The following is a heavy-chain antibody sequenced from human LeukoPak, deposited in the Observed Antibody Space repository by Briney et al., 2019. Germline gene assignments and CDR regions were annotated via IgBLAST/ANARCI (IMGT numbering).Heavy chain of an antibody. CDR2: INPNSGGT. Sequence: GASVKVSCKASGYTFTGQYLNRVRQAPGQGLEWMGWINPNSGGTKFAQKFQGRVTMTWDTSISTAYMELSRLTSDDTAVYYCAGYTTSRFDYWGPGTLVTVSS. CDR3: AGYTTSRFDY. CDR1: GYTFTGQY. V-gene: IGHV1-2*02. D-gene: IGHD5-18*01. J-gene: IGHJ4*02.